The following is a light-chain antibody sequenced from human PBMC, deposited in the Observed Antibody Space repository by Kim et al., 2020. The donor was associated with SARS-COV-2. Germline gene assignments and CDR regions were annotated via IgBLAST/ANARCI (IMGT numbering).Light chain of an antibody. V-gene: IGKV1-13*02. CDR3: QQFNSYLGT. Sequence: AAAVDRLPLTSRESQGITRALAWSQQTPDKAPTVLIYDASSLECGVPSRVSDSGSETVFTLTISSLQPEDFATYYCQQFNSYLGTFGQGTKLDI. J-gene: IGKJ2*01. CDR1: QGITRA. CDR2: DAS.